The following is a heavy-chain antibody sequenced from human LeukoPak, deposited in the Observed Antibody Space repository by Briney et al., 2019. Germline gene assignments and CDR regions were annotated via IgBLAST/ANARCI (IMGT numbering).Heavy chain of an antibody. CDR2: INSGGHT. J-gene: IGHJ4*02. Sequence: PSETLSLTCIVSGDSISSSGHYWGWIRQPPGKGLEWIGSINSGGHTYYKPSLMGRVTIAVDTSKNRFSLKLSSVTAADTAVYYCARGPRQYFADYWGQGTLVTVSS. CDR3: ARGPRQYFADY. V-gene: IGHV4-39*01. CDR1: GDSISSSGHY. D-gene: IGHD3-9*01.